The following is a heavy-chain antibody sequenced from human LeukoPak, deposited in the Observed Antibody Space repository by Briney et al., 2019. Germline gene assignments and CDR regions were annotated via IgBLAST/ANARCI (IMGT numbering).Heavy chain of an antibody. CDR2: INPDTGGT. CDR1: GYTFTDQY. CDR3: TMYYCSAGRGCTCYPFDF. D-gene: IGHD2-15*01. Sequence: GASVTVSCKDSGYTFTDQYIHWLRQAPGQGLEWMGWINPDTGGTDYARKFQGRVTMTRDTSISTAYMELSRLTSDGPSVYYCTMYYCSAGRGCTCYPFDFWGQGILVTVSS. V-gene: IGHV1-2*02. J-gene: IGHJ4*02.